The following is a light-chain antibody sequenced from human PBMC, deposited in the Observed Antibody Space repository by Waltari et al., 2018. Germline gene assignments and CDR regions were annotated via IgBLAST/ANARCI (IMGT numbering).Light chain of an antibody. CDR1: QRVSSN. Sequence: EIVMTQSPATLSVSPGERATLSCRASQRVSSNLAWYQQKPGQSPRLLISGASTRATGIPARFSGSGSGTEFTLTISSLQSEDFAVYYCQQYDNWFPLTFGGGTKVEIK. CDR2: GAS. CDR3: QQYDNWFPLT. V-gene: IGKV3-15*01. J-gene: IGKJ4*01.